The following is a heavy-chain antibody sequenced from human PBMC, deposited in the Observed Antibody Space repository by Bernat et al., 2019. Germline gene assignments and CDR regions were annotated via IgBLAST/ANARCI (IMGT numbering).Heavy chain of an antibody. CDR3: ARVEVRTFGGVIVEGLRYWNYDL. D-gene: IGHD3-16*02. CDR2: IKHGGST. Sequence: QVQLQQWGAGLLKPSETLSLTCAVYGGFFSGYYWSCIRQPPGTGLVWFGEIKHGGSTNYNPSLKSRVTISVASSMNQFSVKLCSVTAADTAVYYCARVEVRTFGGVIVEGLRYWNYDLWGRGSLVTGSS. CDR1: GGFFSGYY. V-gene: IGHV4-34*01. J-gene: IGHJ2*01.